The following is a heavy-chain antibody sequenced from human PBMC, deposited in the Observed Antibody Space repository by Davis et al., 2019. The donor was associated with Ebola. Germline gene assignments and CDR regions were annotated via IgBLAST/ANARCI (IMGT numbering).Heavy chain of an antibody. V-gene: IGHV4-59*12. Sequence: MPSETLSLTCTVSGGFISSYYWSWIRQPPGKGLEWIGYIYYSGSTYYNPSLKSRVTISVDTSKNQFSLKLSSVTAADTAVYYCARYSEGVIVTTWVIDYWGQGTLVTVSS. CDR1: GGFISSYY. J-gene: IGHJ4*02. D-gene: IGHD2-21*01. CDR2: IYYSGST. CDR3: ARYSEGVIVTTWVIDY.